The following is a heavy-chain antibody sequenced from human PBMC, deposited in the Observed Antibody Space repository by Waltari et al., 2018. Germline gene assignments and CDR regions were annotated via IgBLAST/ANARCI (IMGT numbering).Heavy chain of an antibody. CDR2: MNDSGST. CDR3: ARSARWGYQLLY. D-gene: IGHD2-2*01. J-gene: IGHJ4*02. Sequence: QVQLQQWGAGLLKPSETLSLTCAVSGGSFSGYYWSWIRQPPGKGLEWIGEMNDSGSTNYNPSLKSRVTISVDTSKNQFSLKLSSVTAADTAVYYCARSARWGYQLLYWGQGALVTVSS. CDR1: GGSFSGYY. V-gene: IGHV4-34*01.